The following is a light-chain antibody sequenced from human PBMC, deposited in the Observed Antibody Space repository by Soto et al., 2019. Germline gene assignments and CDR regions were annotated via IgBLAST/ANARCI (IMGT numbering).Light chain of an antibody. CDR3: SSYTSSTTLDVV. CDR2: EVT. V-gene: IGLV2-14*01. CDR1: SSDVGGHNY. J-gene: IGLJ2*01. Sequence: QSALTQPASVSGSPGQSITISCTGTSSDVGGHNYVSWYQQHPGTAPKLMIYEVTNRPSGVSNRFSGSKSGNTSSLTISGLQAEDEADYYCSSYTSSTTLDVVFDGGTQLTVL.